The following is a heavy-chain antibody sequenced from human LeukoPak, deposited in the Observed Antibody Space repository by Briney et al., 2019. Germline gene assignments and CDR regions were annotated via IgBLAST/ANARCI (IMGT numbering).Heavy chain of an antibody. Sequence: SETLSLTCTVSGGSISGYNWSWIRQPAGKGLEWIGRIYSSGSTNYNPSLKSRVTMPVDTSKNQFSLRVTSVTAADTAVYFCVRDLGRFDSWGQGALVLVSS. CDR2: IYSSGST. J-gene: IGHJ5*01. V-gene: IGHV4-4*07. CDR1: GGSISGYN. CDR3: VRDLGRFDS.